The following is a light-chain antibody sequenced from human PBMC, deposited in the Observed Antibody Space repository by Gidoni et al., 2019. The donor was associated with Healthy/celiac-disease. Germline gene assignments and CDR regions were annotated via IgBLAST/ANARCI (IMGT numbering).Light chain of an antibody. J-gene: IGLJ3*02. V-gene: IGLV1-44*01. CDR2: SNN. CDR1: SSNIGSNT. CDR3: AAWDDSLNGWV. Sequence: QSVLTQPPSASGPPGQRVTISCSGSSSNIGSNTVNWYQQLQGTAPKLLIYSNNQRPSGVPDRFSGSKSGTSASLAISGLQSEDEADYYCAAWDDSLNGWVFGGGTKLTVL.